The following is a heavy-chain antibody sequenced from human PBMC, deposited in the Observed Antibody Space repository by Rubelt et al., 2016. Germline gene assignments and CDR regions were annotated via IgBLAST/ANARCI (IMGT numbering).Heavy chain of an antibody. Sequence: QVQLQESGPGLVKPSETLSLTCTVSGDSISSYYWSWIRQPPGKGLEWIGYIYYSGSTSYNPSLKRRVTISVDTSKNQFSLKLRAMTAADTAVYYCARGQRDGIFYGWFDPWGQGTLGTVSS. J-gene: IGHJ5*02. CDR1: GDSISSYY. CDR3: ARGQRDGIFYGWFDP. CDR2: IYYSGST. D-gene: IGHD2/OR15-2a*01. V-gene: IGHV4-59*12.